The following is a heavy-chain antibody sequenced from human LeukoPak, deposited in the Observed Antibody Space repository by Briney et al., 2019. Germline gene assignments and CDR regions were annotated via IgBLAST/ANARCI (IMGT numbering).Heavy chain of an antibody. CDR2: MYHSGST. D-gene: IGHD1/OR15-1a*01. CDR3: VTRGTASRLLDS. J-gene: IGHJ4*02. V-gene: IGHV4-4*02. CDR1: GGSISSSNW. Sequence: SGTLSLTCVVSGGSISSSNWWSWVRQPPGKGLGWIGEMYHSGSTNYNPSLKSRVTISVDKSNNQFSLKLSSVTAADTAVYYCVTRGTASRLLDSWGQGTLVTVSS.